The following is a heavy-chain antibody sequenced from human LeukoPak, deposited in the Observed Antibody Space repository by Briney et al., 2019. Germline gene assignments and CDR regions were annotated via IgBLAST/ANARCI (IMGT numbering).Heavy chain of an antibody. CDR2: ISGSGGST. V-gene: IGHV3-23*01. CDR3: AKVILWFGELLSGFDY. D-gene: IGHD3-10*01. Sequence: GGSLRLSCAASGFMFRRAWMSWVRQAPGKGLEWVSAISGSGGSTYYADSVKGRFTISRDNSKNTLYLQMNSLRAEDTAVYYCAKVILWFGELLSGFDYWGQGTLVTVSS. CDR1: GFMFRRAW. J-gene: IGHJ4*02.